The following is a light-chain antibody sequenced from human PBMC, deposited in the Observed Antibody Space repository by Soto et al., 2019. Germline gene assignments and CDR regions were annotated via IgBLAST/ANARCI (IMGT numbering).Light chain of an antibody. Sequence: QPALNQAGYVCGSPGQSDTISSNATSSDVENYKLVSWYQQHPGKAPKLIIYEVTKRPSGVSNRFSGSKSANTASLTISGLQPEDEADYYCCSSVGSYVFGTGTKVTVL. J-gene: IGLJ1*01. CDR1: SSDVENYKL. V-gene: IGLV2-23*02. CDR3: CSSVGSYV. CDR2: EVT.